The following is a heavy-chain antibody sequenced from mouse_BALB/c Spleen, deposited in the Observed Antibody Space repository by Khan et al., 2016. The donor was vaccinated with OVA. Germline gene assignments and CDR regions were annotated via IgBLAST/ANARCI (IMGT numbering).Heavy chain of an antibody. V-gene: IGHV3-2*02. Sequence: EVQLQESGPGLVKPSQSLSLTCTVTGYSITSDYAWNWIRQFPGNKLEWMGYISSTGSTSYNPSLKSRISITRDTSKNQFFLHLNSVTTEDPATDYCARSLYYSDSYAMDYWGQGTSVTVSS. D-gene: IGHD2-13*01. CDR2: ISSTGST. J-gene: IGHJ4*01. CDR1: GYSITSDYA. CDR3: ARSLYYSDSYAMDY.